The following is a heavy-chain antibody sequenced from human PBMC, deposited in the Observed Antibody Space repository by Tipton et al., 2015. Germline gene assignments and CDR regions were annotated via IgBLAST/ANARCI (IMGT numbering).Heavy chain of an antibody. CDR2: VYFTGTT. CDR3: ARSRYTVTPDS. J-gene: IGHJ4*02. V-gene: IGHV4-59*08. Sequence: TLSLTCNVSGGSISSYFWSWIRQSPGMGLEWIGYVYFTGTTNYNPSFKSRVTMSIDTSNNEFSLTVTSVTAADTAVYYCARSRYTVTPDSWGQGTLVTVSS. CDR1: GGSISSYF. D-gene: IGHD4-17*01.